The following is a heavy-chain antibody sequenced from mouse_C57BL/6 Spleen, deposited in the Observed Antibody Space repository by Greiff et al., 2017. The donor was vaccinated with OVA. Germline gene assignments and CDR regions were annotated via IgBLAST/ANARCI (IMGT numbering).Heavy chain of an antibody. CDR3: ARTIYYDGSTYYFDY. J-gene: IGHJ2*01. CDR1: GFSLSTFGMG. D-gene: IGHD1-1*01. CDR2: IWWDDDK. Sequence: QVTLKECGPGILQPSQTLSLTCSFSGFSLSTFGMGVGWIRQPSGKGLEWLAHIWWDDDKYYNPALKSRLTISKDTSKNQVFLKIANVDTADTATYYCARTIYYDGSTYYFDYWGQGTTLTVSS. V-gene: IGHV8-8*01.